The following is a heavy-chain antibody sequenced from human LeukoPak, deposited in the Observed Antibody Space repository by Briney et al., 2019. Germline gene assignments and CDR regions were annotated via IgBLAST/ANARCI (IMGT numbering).Heavy chain of an antibody. CDR2: IDWDDDK. Sequence: SGPALLKPTQTLTLTCTFSGFSLSTSGMRVGWIRQPPGKALEWLARIDWDDDKFYSTSLKTRLTISKDTSKNQVVLTLTNVDPVDTATYFCARMASGTNFDYWGQGTLVTVSS. CDR1: GFSLSTSGMR. J-gene: IGHJ4*02. D-gene: IGHD1-1*01. V-gene: IGHV2-70*04. CDR3: ARMASGTNFDY.